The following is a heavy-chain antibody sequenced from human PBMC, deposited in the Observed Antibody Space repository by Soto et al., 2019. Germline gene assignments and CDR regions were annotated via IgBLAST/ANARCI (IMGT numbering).Heavy chain of an antibody. Sequence: GGSLRLCCEASGFIFSNYEMTWVRQAPGKGLEWVSYISATGNTIYYADSVRGRFTISRDRAKNFLYLQMSSLTAEDTAVYYCARRRSHYYSYGMDVWGRGTSVTVS. V-gene: IGHV3-48*03. CDR1: GFIFSNYE. D-gene: IGHD3-3*01. CDR3: ARRRSHYYSYGMDV. J-gene: IGHJ6*02. CDR2: ISATGNTI.